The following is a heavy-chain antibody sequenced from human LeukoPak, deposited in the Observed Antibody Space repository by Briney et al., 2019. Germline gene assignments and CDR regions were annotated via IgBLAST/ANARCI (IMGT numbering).Heavy chain of an antibody. V-gene: IGHV3-48*01. CDR3: ARDLPHYDSSGYYSFPLGSYYYYYMDV. D-gene: IGHD3-22*01. J-gene: IGHJ6*03. CDR2: SSSSSSTI. CDR1: VFTFSSYS. Sequence: GGSLRLSCAATVFTFSSYSMNWVRQATGKGLEWVTYSSSSSSTIYYADSVKGRFTISRDNAKNSLYLQMNSLRAEDTAVFYCARDLPHYDSSGYYSFPLGSYYYYYMDVWGKGTTVTVSS.